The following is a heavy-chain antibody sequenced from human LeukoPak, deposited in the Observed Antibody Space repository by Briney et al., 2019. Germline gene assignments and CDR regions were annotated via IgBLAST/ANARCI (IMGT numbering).Heavy chain of an antibody. Sequence: GGSLRLSCAASGFTFSGNSMNWVRQAPGKGLDWVSSISGDSVHILYADSVKGRFTISRDNAKNTLYLQMNSLRAEDTAVYYCAKDQRWYYDSSGYFRHHDAFDIWGQGTMVTVSS. D-gene: IGHD3-22*01. J-gene: IGHJ3*02. CDR2: ISGDSVHI. V-gene: IGHV3-21*04. CDR3: AKDQRWYYDSSGYFRHHDAFDI. CDR1: GFTFSGNS.